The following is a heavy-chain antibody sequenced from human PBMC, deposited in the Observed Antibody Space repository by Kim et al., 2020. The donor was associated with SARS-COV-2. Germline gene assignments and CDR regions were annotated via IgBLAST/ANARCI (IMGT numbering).Heavy chain of an antibody. D-gene: IGHD3-22*01. V-gene: IGHV4-34*01. Sequence: RVTISVDTSKNQFSLKLSSVTAADTAVYYCARGAAAKGIVVIITTNHFDYWGQGTLVTVSS. CDR3: ARGAAAKGIVVIITTNHFDY. J-gene: IGHJ4*02.